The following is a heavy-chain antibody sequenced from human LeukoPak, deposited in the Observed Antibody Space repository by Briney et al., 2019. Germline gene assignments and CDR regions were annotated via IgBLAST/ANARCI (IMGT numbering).Heavy chain of an antibody. V-gene: IGHV3-7*01. CDR2: IKPDGSDK. J-gene: IGHJ4*02. CDR3: ARDTGGGYSCYDC. D-gene: IGHD5-18*01. Sequence: GGSLRLSCAASGFTFSHYWMTWIRQTPGKGLEWVANIKPDGSDKYYVDSVRGRFTISRDNAKNSLYLQMNSLRVEDTAVYYCARDTGGGYSCYDCWGQGTLVTVSS. CDR1: GFTFSHYW.